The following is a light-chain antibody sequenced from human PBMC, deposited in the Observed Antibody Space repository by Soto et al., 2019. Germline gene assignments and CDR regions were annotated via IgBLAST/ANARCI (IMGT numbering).Light chain of an antibody. CDR1: SSDIGHYDY. J-gene: IGLJ1*01. CDR2: HVT. CDR3: CSLTTSHTYV. Sequence: LTQPASVSGSPGQSITISCTGTSSDIGHYDYVSWYQQHPGKAPKLTIYHVTYRPSGVSNRYSGSKSGTSASLTISGRQADDEADYYCCSLTTSHTYVFGSGTKVTVI. V-gene: IGLV2-14*03.